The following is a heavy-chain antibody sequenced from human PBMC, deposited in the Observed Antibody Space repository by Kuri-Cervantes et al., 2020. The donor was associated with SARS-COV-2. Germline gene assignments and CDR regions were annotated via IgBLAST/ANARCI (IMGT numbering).Heavy chain of an antibody. CDR3: ARGRLTYGSGSYYQHYYYGMDV. J-gene: IGHJ6*02. CDR2: INHSGST. V-gene: IGHV4-34*01. CDR1: GGSFSGYY. D-gene: IGHD3-10*01. Sequence: GSRRLSCAVYGGSFSGYYWSWIRQPPGKGLEWIGEINHSGSTNYNPSLKSRVTISVDTSKNQFSLKLSSVTAADTAVYYCARGRLTYGSGSYYQHYYYGMDVWGQGTTVTVSS.